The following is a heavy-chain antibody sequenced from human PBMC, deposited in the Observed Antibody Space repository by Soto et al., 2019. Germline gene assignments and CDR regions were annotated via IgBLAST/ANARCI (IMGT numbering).Heavy chain of an antibody. CDR1: GGTFSSYA. CDR2: IIPIFGTA. CDR3: ARDLKPMIPYSSGWYWFDP. V-gene: IGHV1-69*01. J-gene: IGHJ5*02. D-gene: IGHD6-19*01. Sequence: QVQLVQSGAEVKKPGSSVKVSCKASGGTFSSYAISWVRQAPGQGLEWMGGIIPIFGTANYAQKFQGRVTITADESTSTAYMELSSLRSEDTAVYYCARDLKPMIPYSSGWYWFDPWGQGTLVTVSS.